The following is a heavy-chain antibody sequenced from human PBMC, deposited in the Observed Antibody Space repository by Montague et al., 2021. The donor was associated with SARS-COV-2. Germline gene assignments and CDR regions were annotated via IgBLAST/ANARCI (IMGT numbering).Heavy chain of an antibody. J-gene: IGHJ3*02. D-gene: IGHD3-10*01. V-gene: IGHV4-39*01. CDR2: IYNTEFT. CDR3: ARHITGSGNAFDI. Sequence: SETLSLTCTVYGSTVNSCSYPWGWFRQPPGKGPAWLGCIYNTEFTYYNPSLKSRVTISVDTSKNQFSLKLSSVIAAYTAVYYCARHITGSGNAFDIWGQGTMV. CDR1: GSTVNSCSYP.